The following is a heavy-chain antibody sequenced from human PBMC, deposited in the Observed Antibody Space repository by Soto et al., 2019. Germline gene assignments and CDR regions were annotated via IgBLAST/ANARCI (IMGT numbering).Heavy chain of an antibody. CDR3: ARAVGGCSNSCPYDS. Sequence: GGSLRLSCAASGFTFSSYSMNWVRQAPGKGMEWVSYISSSGTTIFYADSVKGRFTISRDNADNSLYLQMNSLRAEDTAVYYCARAVGGCSNSCPYDSWGQGTLVTVSS. V-gene: IGHV3-48*01. J-gene: IGHJ5*02. D-gene: IGHD6-13*01. CDR2: ISSSGTTI. CDR1: GFTFSSYS.